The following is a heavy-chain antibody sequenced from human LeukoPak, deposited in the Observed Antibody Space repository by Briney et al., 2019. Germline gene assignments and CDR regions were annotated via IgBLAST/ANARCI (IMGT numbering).Heavy chain of an antibody. J-gene: IGHJ4*02. V-gene: IGHV3-23*01. CDR3: AIAASGFDY. CDR2: ISGSGSST. Sequence: GGSLRLSCAASGFTFSNYAMTWVRQAPGKGLEWVSGISGSGSSTYYADSVKGRFTLSRDYPKNSLYLQTNSLRAEDTAVYYCAIAASGFDYWGQGTLVTVSS. CDR1: GFTFSNYA.